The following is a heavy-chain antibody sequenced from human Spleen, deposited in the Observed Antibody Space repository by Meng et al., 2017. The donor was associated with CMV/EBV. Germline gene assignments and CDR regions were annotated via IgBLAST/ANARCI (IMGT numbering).Heavy chain of an antibody. D-gene: IGHD1-14*01. CDR3: ARAYNVPGWFDP. V-gene: IGHV3-11*01. Sequence: CVASGFTFSDYYMSWIRQAPGKRLEWVSYISGSGSVTYYANSVKGRFTISRDNAKNSLDLQMNGLRDEDTAVYFCARAYNVPGWFDPWGQGTLVTVSS. CDR2: ISGSGSVT. J-gene: IGHJ5*02. CDR1: GFTFSDYY.